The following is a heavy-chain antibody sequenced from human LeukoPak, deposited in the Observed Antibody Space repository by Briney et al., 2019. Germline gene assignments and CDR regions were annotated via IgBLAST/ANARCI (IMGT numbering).Heavy chain of an antibody. CDR2: IYYSGST. CDR3: DRFLEWLLLDY. Sequence: PSETLSHTCSVSGVSICSGVYYWRWTRHPPGKGVEWIGYIYYSGSTYYNPSLKSRVTISVDTSKNQFALKLSSVAAADTAVYYCDRFLEWLLLDYWGQGTLVTVSS. V-gene: IGHV4-30-4*01. D-gene: IGHD3-3*01. CDR1: GVSICSGVYY. J-gene: IGHJ4*02.